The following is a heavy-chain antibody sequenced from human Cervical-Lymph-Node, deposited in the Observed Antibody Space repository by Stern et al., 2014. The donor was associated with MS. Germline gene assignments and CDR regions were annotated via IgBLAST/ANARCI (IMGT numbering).Heavy chain of an antibody. Sequence: VQLEESGPGLVKPAGTLTLTCAVSGGSISSSNWRSWVRAPPGKGLERIGEIYHSGSTHYNPSLKSRVTISVDKSKNHFSLQLSSVTAADTAVYYCASGSGWAYGMDVWGQGTTVTVSS. J-gene: IGHJ6*02. CDR3: ASGSGWAYGMDV. CDR2: IYHSGST. D-gene: IGHD6-19*01. V-gene: IGHV4-4*02. CDR1: GGSISSSNW.